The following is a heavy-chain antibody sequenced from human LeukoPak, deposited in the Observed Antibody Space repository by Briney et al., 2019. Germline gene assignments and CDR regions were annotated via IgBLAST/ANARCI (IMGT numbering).Heavy chain of an antibody. CDR3: ARVSGSYYKVDY. J-gene: IGHJ4*02. V-gene: IGHV4-59*08. CDR1: GDSIRSSY. Sequence: SETLSLTCTVSGDSIRSSYWSWIRQPPGKGLEWIGYIYHSGSTYYNPSLKSRVTISVDRSKNQFSLKLSSVTAADTAMYYCARVSGSYYKVDYWGQGTLVTVSS. D-gene: IGHD3-10*01. CDR2: IYHSGST.